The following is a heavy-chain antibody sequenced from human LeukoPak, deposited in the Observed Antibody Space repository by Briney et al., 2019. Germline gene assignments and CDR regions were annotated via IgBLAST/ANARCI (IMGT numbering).Heavy chain of an antibody. J-gene: IGHJ4*02. CDR1: GFTFSSYS. CDR3: ATNGPGIAVAGYVDY. CDR2: ISSSSSYI. Sequence: AGGSLRLSCAASGFTFSSYSMNWVRQAPGKGLEWVSSISSSSSYIYYADSVKGRFTISRDNAKNSLYLQMNSLRAEDTAVYYCATNGPGIAVAGYVDYWGQGTLVIVSS. D-gene: IGHD6-19*01. V-gene: IGHV3-21*01.